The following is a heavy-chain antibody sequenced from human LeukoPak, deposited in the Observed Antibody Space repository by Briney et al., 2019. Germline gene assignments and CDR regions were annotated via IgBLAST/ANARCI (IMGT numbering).Heavy chain of an antibody. CDR1: GGTFSSYA. J-gene: IGHJ4*02. V-gene: IGHV1-69*05. CDR3: ARDDGECLFDY. CDR2: IIPIFGTA. Sequence: GAPVKVSCKASGGTFSSYAISWVRQAPGQGLEWMGRIIPIFGTANYAQKFQGRVTITTDESTSTAYMELSSLRSEDTAVYYCARDDGECLFDYWGQGTLVTVSS. D-gene: IGHD4-17*01.